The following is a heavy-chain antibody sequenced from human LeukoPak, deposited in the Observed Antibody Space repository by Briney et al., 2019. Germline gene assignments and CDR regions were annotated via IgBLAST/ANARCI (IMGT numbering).Heavy chain of an antibody. CDR2: ISFDGSNK. CDR1: GFTFSTYA. D-gene: IGHD4-17*01. Sequence: GRSLRLSCAASGFTFSTYAMHCVRQAPGKGLEWVAIISFDGSNKYYADSVKGRFTISRDNSKNTLFLQMNSLRDEDTAVYYCAREETETTLNWFDPWGQGTLVTVSS. CDR3: AREETETTLNWFDP. J-gene: IGHJ5*02. V-gene: IGHV3-30*04.